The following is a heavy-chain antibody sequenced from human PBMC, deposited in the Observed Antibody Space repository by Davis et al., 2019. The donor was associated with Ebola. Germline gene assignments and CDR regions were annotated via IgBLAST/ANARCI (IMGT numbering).Heavy chain of an antibody. CDR2: ISAYNGNT. CDR3: ARARVVSTPYYYYYGMDV. Sequence: ASVKVSCKASGYTFTSYGISWVRQAPGQGLEWMGWISAYNGNTNYAQKLQGRVTMTTDTSTSTAYMELRSLRSDYTAVYYCARARVVSTPYYYYYGMDVWGQGTTVTVSS. D-gene: IGHD2-21*01. J-gene: IGHJ6*02. V-gene: IGHV1-18*01. CDR1: GYTFTSYG.